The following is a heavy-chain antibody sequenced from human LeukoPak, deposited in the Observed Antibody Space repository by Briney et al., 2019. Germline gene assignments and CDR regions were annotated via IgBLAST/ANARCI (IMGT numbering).Heavy chain of an antibody. CDR2: ISAYNGNT. J-gene: IGHJ4*02. V-gene: IGHV1-18*04. Sequence: ASVKVSCKASGYTFTGYYMHWVRQAPGQGLEWMGWISAYNGNTNYAQKLQGRVTMTTDTSTSTAYMELRSLRSDDTAVYYCARDRNWNRPSDFDYWGQGTLVTVSS. CDR1: GYTFTGYY. CDR3: ARDRNWNRPSDFDY. D-gene: IGHD1-1*01.